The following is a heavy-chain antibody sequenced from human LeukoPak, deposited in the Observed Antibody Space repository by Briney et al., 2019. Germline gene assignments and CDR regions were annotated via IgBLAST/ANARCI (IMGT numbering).Heavy chain of an antibody. CDR1: GGSISSSSYY. CDR2: IYYSGST. D-gene: IGHD3-10*01. Sequence: SETLSLTCTVSGGSISSSSYYWGWIRQPPGKGLEWIGSIYYSGSTYYNPSLKSRGTISVDTSKNQFSLKLSSVTAADTAVYYCARAQYGSGSYYADPYYYYYYYMDVWGKGTTVTVSS. CDR3: ARAQYGSGSYYADPYYYYYYYMDV. J-gene: IGHJ6*03. V-gene: IGHV4-39*07.